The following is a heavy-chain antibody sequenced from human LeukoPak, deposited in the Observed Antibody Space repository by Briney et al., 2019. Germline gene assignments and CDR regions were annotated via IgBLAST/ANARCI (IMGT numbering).Heavy chain of an antibody. CDR1: GGSISSYY. V-gene: IGHV4-59*01. J-gene: IGHJ4*02. D-gene: IGHD6-13*01. CDR2: IYYSGST. Sequence: PSETLSLTCTVSGGSISSYYWSWIRQPPGKGLEWIGYIYYSGSTNYNPSLKSRVTISVDTSENQFSLKLSSVTAADTAVYYCARDRSSSDFDYWGQGTLVTVSS. CDR3: ARDRSSSDFDY.